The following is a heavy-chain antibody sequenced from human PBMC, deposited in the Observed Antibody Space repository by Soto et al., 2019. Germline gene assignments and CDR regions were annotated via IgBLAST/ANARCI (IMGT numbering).Heavy chain of an antibody. CDR2: IIPMFATP. CDR1: GYSFTDYHA. D-gene: IGHD3-22*01. CDR3: ARQFDYDSSGHYYAY. J-gene: IGHJ4*02. V-gene: IGHV1-69*13. Sequence: SVKVSGKASGYSFTDYHAISWVRQAPGQGLEWMGGIIPMFATPNYAEKFQGRLSITADESTTTVYMQLSSLRSQDTAVYYCARQFDYDSSGHYYAYWGQGTLVTVSS.